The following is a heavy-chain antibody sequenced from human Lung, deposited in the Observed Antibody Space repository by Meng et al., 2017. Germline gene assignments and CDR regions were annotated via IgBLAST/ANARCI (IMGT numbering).Heavy chain of an antibody. CDR2: INHSGST. V-gene: IGHV4-34*01. CDR3: ARGPTTMAHDFDY. D-gene: IGHD4-11*01. Sequence: QGQLQQWGAGRLVPSETRSLTCFVFGGSFSDYYWSWIRQPPGKGLEWIGEINHSGSTNYNPSLESRATISVDTSQNNLSLKLSSVTAADSAVYYCARGPTTMAHDFDYWGQGTLVTVSS. J-gene: IGHJ4*02. CDR1: GGSFSDYY.